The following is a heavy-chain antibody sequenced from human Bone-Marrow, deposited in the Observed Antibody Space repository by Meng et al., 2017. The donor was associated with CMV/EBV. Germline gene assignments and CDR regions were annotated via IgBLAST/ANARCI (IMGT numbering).Heavy chain of an antibody. CDR2: ISAYNGNT. V-gene: IGHV1-18*01. Sequence: ASVKVSCKASGYTFTSYGISWVRQAPGQGLEWMGWISAYNGNTNYAQKLLGRVTMTTDTSTSTAYMELRSLRSDDTAVYYCARDPPPGWVTTVQGDAFDIWGQGTMVTV. CDR1: GYTFTSYG. D-gene: IGHD4-17*01. CDR3: ARDPPPGWVTTVQGDAFDI. J-gene: IGHJ3*02.